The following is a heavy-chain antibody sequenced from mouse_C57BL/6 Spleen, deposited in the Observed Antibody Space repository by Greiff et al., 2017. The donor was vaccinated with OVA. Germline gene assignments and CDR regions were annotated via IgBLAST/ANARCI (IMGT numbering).Heavy chain of an antibody. CDR1: GYTFTSYW. V-gene: IGHV1-50*01. J-gene: IGHJ1*03. CDR3: ARWGGWYFDV. Sequence: QVQLQQPGAELVKPGASVKLSCKASGYTFTSYWMQWVKQRPGQGLEWIGEIDPSDSYTNYNQKFKGKATLTVDTSSSTAYMQLSSLTSEDSAVYYCARWGGWYFDVWGTGTTVTVSS. CDR2: IDPSDSYT.